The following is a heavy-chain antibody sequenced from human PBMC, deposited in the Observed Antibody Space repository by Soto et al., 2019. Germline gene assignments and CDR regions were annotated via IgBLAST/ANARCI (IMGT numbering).Heavy chain of an antibody. J-gene: IGHJ6*02. CDR1: GFTFSDYY. D-gene: IGHD6-13*01. CDR2: ISSSSSYT. CDR3: ARDLGYSSSWDHYYYGMDV. V-gene: IGHV3-11*06. Sequence: PGGSLRLSCAASGFTFSDYYMSWIRQAPGKGLEWVSYISSSSSYTNYADSVKGRFTISRDNAKNSLYLQMNSLRAEDTAVYYCARDLGYSSSWDHYYYGMDVWGQGTTVTVSS.